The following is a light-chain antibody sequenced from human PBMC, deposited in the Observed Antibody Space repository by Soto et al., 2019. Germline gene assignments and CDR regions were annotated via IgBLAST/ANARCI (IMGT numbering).Light chain of an antibody. Sequence: DIQMTQSPSSLSASVGDRVTITCRASQSIGSYLNWYQQKPGKAPNLLIHGGSILQSGVPSKFSGSGFGTDFTLTISSLQTEDFATYYCQQNYSPPPITFGQGTRLEIK. CDR3: QQNYSPPPIT. CDR2: GGS. CDR1: QSIGSY. V-gene: IGKV1-39*01. J-gene: IGKJ5*01.